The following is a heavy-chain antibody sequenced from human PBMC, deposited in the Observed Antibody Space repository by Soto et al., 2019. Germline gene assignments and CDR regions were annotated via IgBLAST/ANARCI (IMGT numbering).Heavy chain of an antibody. J-gene: IGHJ6*02. Sequence: ASVKVSCKASGYTFTSYGISWVRQAPGQGLEWMGWISAYNGNTNYAQKLQGRVTMTTDTSTSTAYMELRSLRSDDTAVYYCASSGPPLWFGECYDRYGMDVWGQGTTVTVSS. CDR2: ISAYNGNT. CDR3: ASSGPPLWFGECYDRYGMDV. D-gene: IGHD3-10*01. V-gene: IGHV1-18*01. CDR1: GYTFTSYG.